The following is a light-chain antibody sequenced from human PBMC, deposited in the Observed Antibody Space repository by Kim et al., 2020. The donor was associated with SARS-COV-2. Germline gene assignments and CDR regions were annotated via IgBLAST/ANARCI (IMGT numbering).Light chain of an antibody. Sequence: SPGKSVTISCTGTSSDVGSYNYVSWYQQHPGKAPKLIIYDVTNRPSGVPDRFSGSKSGNTASLTISGLQAEDEADYYCCSYAGSVVFGGGTQLTVL. V-gene: IGLV2-11*01. J-gene: IGLJ2*01. CDR1: SSDVGSYNY. CDR3: CSYAGSVV. CDR2: DVT.